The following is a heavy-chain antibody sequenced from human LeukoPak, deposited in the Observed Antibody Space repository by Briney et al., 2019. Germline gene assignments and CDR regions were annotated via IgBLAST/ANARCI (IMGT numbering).Heavy chain of an antibody. J-gene: IGHJ4*02. D-gene: IGHD3-10*01. CDR2: IYHSGST. CDR3: ARDRGGSGSFFSHFDY. V-gene: IGHV4-4*02. Sequence: PSETLSLTCAVSGGSISSSNWWSWVLQPPGKGLEWIGEIYHSGSTNYNPSLKSRATISVDKSKNQFSLKLSSVTAADTAVYYCARDRGGSGSFFSHFDYWGQGTLVTVSS. CDR1: GGSISSSNW.